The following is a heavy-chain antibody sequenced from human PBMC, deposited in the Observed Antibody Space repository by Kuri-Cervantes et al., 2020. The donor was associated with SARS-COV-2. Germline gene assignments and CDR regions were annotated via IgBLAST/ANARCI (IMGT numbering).Heavy chain of an antibody. CDR2: ISSSSSYT. CDR1: GFTFSDYY. CDR3: AKDSWYYYDSSGTPYGMDV. D-gene: IGHD3-22*01. Sequence: GESLKISCAASGFTFSDYYMSWIRQAPGKGLEWVSYISSSSSYTNYADSVKGRFTISRDNSKNTLYLQMNSLRAEDTAVYYCAKDSWYYYDSSGTPYGMDVWGQGTTVTVSS. J-gene: IGHJ6*02. V-gene: IGHV3-11*05.